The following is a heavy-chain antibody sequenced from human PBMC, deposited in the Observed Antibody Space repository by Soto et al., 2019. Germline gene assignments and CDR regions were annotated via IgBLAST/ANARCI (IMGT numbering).Heavy chain of an antibody. CDR3: ARDLSVPGYCSGGSCFFDAFDI. CDR2: IYSGGST. V-gene: IGHV3-53*01. Sequence: PGGSLRLSCAASGFTVSSNYMSWVRQAPGKGLEWVSVIYSGGSTYYADSVKGRFTISRDNSKNTLYLQMNSLRAEDTAVYYFARDLSVPGYCSGGSCFFDAFDIWGQGTMVTVSS. CDR1: GFTVSSNY. J-gene: IGHJ3*02. D-gene: IGHD2-15*01.